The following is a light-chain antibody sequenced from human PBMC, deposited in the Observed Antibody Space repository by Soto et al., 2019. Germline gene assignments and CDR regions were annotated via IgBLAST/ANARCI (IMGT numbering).Light chain of an antibody. CDR1: SSDVGTFNY. J-gene: IGLJ2*01. CDR3: SSYAASNRLL. Sequence: QSVLTQPPSASGSPGQSVTISCTGTSSDVGTFNYVSWYQQHPGKAPKLVIYEVNKRPSGVPDRFSGSKSDNTASLTVSGLQAEDEADYYCSSYAASNRLLFGGGTKLTVL. V-gene: IGLV2-8*01. CDR2: EVN.